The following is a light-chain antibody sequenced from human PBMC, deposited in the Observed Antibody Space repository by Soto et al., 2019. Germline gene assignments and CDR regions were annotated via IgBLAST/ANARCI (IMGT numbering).Light chain of an antibody. CDR1: RSNIGSNT. CDR3: ATWDDSLNGHVV. Sequence: QSVLTQPPSESGAPGQRVTIPCSGSRSNIGSNTVNWYQHLPGTAPKFLIYSNNQRPSGVPKRFSASKSGTSASLAISGLQSEDEADYYCATWDDSLNGHVVFGGGTKVTVL. CDR2: SNN. V-gene: IGLV1-44*01. J-gene: IGLJ2*01.